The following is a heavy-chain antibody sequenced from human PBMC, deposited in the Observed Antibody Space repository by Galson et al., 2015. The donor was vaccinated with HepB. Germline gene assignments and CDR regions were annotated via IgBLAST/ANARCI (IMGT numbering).Heavy chain of an antibody. CDR1: GYTFTSYG. Sequence: SVKVSCKASGYTFTSYGISWVRQAPGQGLEWMGWISAYNGNTNYAQKLQGRVTMTTDTSTSTAYMELRSLRSDDTAVYYCARGTAIVGAFPPPDYGMDVWGQGTTVTVSS. D-gene: IGHD1-26*01. V-gene: IGHV1-18*04. CDR3: ARGTAIVGAFPPPDYGMDV. J-gene: IGHJ6*02. CDR2: ISAYNGNT.